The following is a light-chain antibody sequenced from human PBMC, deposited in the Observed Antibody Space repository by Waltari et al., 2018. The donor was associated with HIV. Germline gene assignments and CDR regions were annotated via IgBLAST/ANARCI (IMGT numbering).Light chain of an antibody. V-gene: IGKV3-11*01. J-gene: IGKJ5*01. CDR2: DAS. CDR3: QQRRRWPIT. Sequence: DIVLTQSPAILSLSPGEGVTLSCRASQDVGSYLAWYHHKPGQAPRLLIYDASNRATGIPARFSGGGSGTDFTLTISRLEPDDFALYYCQQRRRWPITFGQGTRIEI. CDR1: QDVGSY.